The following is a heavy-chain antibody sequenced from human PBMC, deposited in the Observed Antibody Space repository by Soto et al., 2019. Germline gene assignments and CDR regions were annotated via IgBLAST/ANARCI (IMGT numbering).Heavy chain of an antibody. CDR3: AREANQYYFDY. Sequence: PGGSLRLSCAASGFTFSSYGMHWVRQAPGKGLEWVAVIWYDGSNKYYADSVKGRFTISRDNSKNTLYVQLNSLRAEDTAVYYCAREANQYYFDYWGLGTLVTVSS. CDR1: GFTFSSYG. J-gene: IGHJ4*02. V-gene: IGHV3-33*01. CDR2: IWYDGSNK. D-gene: IGHD2-2*01.